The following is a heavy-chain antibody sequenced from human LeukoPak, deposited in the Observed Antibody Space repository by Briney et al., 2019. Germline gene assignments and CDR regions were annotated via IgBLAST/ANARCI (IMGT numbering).Heavy chain of an antibody. CDR1: GFTFSSYA. J-gene: IGHJ6*02. D-gene: IGHD2-21*02. CDR3: AKQVCGADCYYYYGMDV. V-gene: IGHV3-23*01. Sequence: GGSLRLSCAASGFTFSSYAMYWVRQAPGKGLEWVSGIFGSGGSTHYADSVKGRFTISRDNSKNTLYLQMNSLRAEDTAVYYCAKQVCGADCYYYYGMDVWGQGTTVTVSS. CDR2: IFGSGGST.